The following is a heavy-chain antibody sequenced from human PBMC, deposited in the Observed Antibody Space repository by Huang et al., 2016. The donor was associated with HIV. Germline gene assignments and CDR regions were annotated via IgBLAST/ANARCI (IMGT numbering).Heavy chain of an antibody. CDR2: IYYSGST. D-gene: IGHD6-13*01. CDR1: GGSISSSSYY. V-gene: IGHV4-39*01. Sequence: QLQLQESGPGLVKPSETLSLTCTVSGGSISSSSYYWGWIRQPPGKGLEWSGSIYYSGSTYYNPSLKSRVTISVDTSKNQFSLKLSSVTAADTAVYYCARQRGAGLDYWGQGTLVTVSS. CDR3: ARQRGAGLDY. J-gene: IGHJ4*02.